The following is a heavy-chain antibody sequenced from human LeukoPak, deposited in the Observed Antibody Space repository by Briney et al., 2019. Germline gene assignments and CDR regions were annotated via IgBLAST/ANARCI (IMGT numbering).Heavy chain of an antibody. CDR3: VGLDIEAAGVLFDF. D-gene: IGHD6-13*01. J-gene: IGHJ4*02. V-gene: IGHV4-39*01. CDR1: GGSISSRFHY. CDR2: IYHTGST. Sequence: PSQTLSLTCTVSGGSISSRFHYWGWIRQPPGKGLEWIGNIYHTGSTYNNPSLKSRVIISVDTSKNQFYLRLSSVTDADTAVYYCVGLDIEAAGVLFDFWGQGTLVTVSS.